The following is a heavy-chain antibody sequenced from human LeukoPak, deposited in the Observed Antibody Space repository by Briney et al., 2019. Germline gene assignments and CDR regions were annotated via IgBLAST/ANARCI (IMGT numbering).Heavy chain of an antibody. V-gene: IGHV4-59*08. CDR3: ARHNGAGAYFDY. D-gene: IGHD1-26*01. CDR2: IYYSGST. CDR1: GGSINSYY. Sequence: PSETLSLTCTVSGGSINSYYWSWIRQPPGKGLEWIGYIYYSGSTNYSPSVKSRVTISVDTSKNHFSLKLSSVTAADTAVYCCARHNGAGAYFDYWGQGTLVTVSS. J-gene: IGHJ4*02.